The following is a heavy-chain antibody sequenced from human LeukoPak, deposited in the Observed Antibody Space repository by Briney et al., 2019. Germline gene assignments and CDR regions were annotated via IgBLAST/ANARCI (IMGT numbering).Heavy chain of an antibody. J-gene: IGHJ4*02. D-gene: IGHD2/OR15-2a*01. V-gene: IGHV3-23*01. Sequence: GGPLRLSCAASGFIFSSYAMTWVRQAPGKGPEWVSAITGSGVGTYYADSVKSRFTISRDNSKNTLYLQMNSLRAEDTAVYYCAKERAFGTWLGDYWGQGTPVTVSS. CDR3: AKERAFGTWLGDY. CDR1: GFIFSSYA. CDR2: ITGSGVGT.